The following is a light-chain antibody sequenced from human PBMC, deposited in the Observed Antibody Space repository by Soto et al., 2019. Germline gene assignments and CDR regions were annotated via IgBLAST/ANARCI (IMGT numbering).Light chain of an antibody. CDR1: QNVSSS. CDR2: GAS. Sequence: EIVMTHSPATLSVSPGERATLYCRASQNVSSSLAWYQHKPGQAPRLLIYGASIRATGIPGRFSGSGSGTEFTLTISSLQSEDFAAYYCQQYSNRYTFGQGTKVDIK. J-gene: IGKJ2*01. V-gene: IGKV3D-15*01. CDR3: QQYSNRYT.